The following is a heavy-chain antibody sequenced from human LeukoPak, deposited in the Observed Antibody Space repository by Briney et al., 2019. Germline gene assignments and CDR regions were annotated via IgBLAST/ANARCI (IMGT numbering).Heavy chain of an antibody. CDR3: ARDRCSGGGCYFWYFDL. D-gene: IGHD2-15*01. Sequence: GASVKVSCKASGYVFTGYYLHWVRQAPGQGLEWMGGIKPNSGDTKYAQKFQGRVTMTRDTSISTAYMELNSLKSDDTAVYFCARDRCSGGGCYFWYFDLWGRGTLVTVSS. CDR1: GYVFTGYY. CDR2: IKPNSGDT. J-gene: IGHJ2*01. V-gene: IGHV1-2*02.